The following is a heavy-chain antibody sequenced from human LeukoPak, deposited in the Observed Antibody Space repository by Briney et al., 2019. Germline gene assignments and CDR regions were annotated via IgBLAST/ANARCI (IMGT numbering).Heavy chain of an antibody. J-gene: IGHJ4*02. CDR1: GFTFSRHG. CDR3: ARGMGYYYDSSGYDY. CDR2: ISNDGSRK. Sequence: GGSLRLSCAPSGFTFSRHGMHWVRQAPGKGLEWVAIISNDGSRKYYAHSVKGRFTISRDNSKNTLYLQMNSLRAEDTAVYYCARGMGYYYDSSGYDYWGQGTLVTVSS. D-gene: IGHD3-22*01. V-gene: IGHV3-30*03.